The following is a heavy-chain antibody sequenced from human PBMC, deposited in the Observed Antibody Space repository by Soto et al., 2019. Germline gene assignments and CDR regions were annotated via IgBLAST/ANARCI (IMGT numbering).Heavy chain of an antibody. Sequence: ASVKVSCKASGYTFTGYYMHWVRQAPGQGLEWMGWINPNSGGTNYAQKFQGWVTMTRDTSISTAYMELSRLRSDDTAVYYCAREERYSYGYASWGQGTLVTVSS. V-gene: IGHV1-2*04. CDR3: AREERYSYGYAS. D-gene: IGHD5-18*01. J-gene: IGHJ5*02. CDR2: INPNSGGT. CDR1: GYTFTGYY.